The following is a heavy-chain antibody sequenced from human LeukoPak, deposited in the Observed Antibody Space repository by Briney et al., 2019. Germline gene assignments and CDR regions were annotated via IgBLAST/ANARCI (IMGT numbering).Heavy chain of an antibody. D-gene: IGHD6-19*01. J-gene: IGHJ6*03. Sequence: SETLSLTCTVSGYSISSGFYWGWIRQPPGKGLEWIGSIYHSGSTYYNPSLKSRVTISVDTSKNQFSLKLSSVTAADTAVYYCARAGGYSSGWYPLDYYYYYMDVWGKGTTVTVSS. CDR3: ARAGGYSSGWYPLDYYYYYMDV. V-gene: IGHV4-38-2*02. CDR1: GYSISSGFY. CDR2: IYHSGST.